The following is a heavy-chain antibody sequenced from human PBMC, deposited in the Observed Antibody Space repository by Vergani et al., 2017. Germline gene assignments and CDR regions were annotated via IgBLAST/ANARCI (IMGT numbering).Heavy chain of an antibody. CDR3: ARGSGWYSSGWYPNY. Sequence: QVQLVESGGGVVQPGRSLRLSCAASGFTFSSYAMHWVRQAPGKGLESVAVISYDGSNKYYADSVKGRFTISRDNSKNTLYLQMNSLRAEDTAVYYCARGSGWYSSGWYPNYWGQGTLVTVSS. V-gene: IGHV3-30*01. CDR2: ISYDGSNK. D-gene: IGHD6-19*01. J-gene: IGHJ4*02. CDR1: GFTFSSYA.